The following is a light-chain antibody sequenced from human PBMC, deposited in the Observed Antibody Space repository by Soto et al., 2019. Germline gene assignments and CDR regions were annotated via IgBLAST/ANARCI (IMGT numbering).Light chain of an antibody. CDR2: KAS. V-gene: IGKV1-5*03. Sequence: DIQMTQSPSTLSGSVGDRVTITCRASQTISSWLAWYQQKPGKAPKLLIYKASSLESGVPSGFSGSGSGTEFTLTISSLQPDDFATYYCQQYNSYSTFGQGTKVDIK. CDR1: QTISSW. J-gene: IGKJ1*01. CDR3: QQYNSYST.